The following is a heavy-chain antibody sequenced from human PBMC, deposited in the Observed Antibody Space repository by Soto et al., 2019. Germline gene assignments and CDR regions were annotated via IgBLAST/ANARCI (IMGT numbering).Heavy chain of an antibody. CDR2: ISATGGST. CDR3: ANDRLAGNFDY. J-gene: IGHJ4*02. Sequence: EVQVLDSGGGLVQPGGSLRLSCAASGFTFNNYAMNWVRQAPGKGHAWVATISATGGSTYYADSVKGRFTISRENSRNTLYVQMNGLRVEDTAVYYWANDRLAGNFDYWGQGTQVTVSS. V-gene: IGHV3-23*01. CDR1: GFTFNNYA.